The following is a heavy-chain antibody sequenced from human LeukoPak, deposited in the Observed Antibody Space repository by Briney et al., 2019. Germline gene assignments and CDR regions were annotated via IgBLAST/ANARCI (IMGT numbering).Heavy chain of an antibody. D-gene: IGHD3-10*01. CDR1: GGSINSITNY. CDR2: IYYSGST. Sequence: SETLSLTCTVSGGSINSITNYWGWIRQPPGKGLEWIGSIYYSGSTYYNPSLKSRVTISIDTSKNQFSLKLNSLTAADTAVYYCARGKRRVRGVYNWFDPWGQGTLVTVSS. V-gene: IGHV4-39*07. CDR3: ARGKRRVRGVYNWFDP. J-gene: IGHJ5*02.